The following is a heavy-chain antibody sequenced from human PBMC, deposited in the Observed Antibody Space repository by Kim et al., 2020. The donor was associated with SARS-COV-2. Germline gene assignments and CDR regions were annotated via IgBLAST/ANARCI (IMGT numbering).Heavy chain of an antibody. Sequence: SETLSLTCTVSGGSISSYYWSWIRQPAGKGLEWIGRIYTSGSTNYNPSLKSRVTMSVDTSKNQFSLKLSSVTAADTAVYYCARDWVVVAAPDAFDIWGQGTMVTVSS. J-gene: IGHJ3*02. CDR2: IYTSGST. CDR3: ARDWVVVAAPDAFDI. CDR1: GGSISSYY. D-gene: IGHD2-15*01. V-gene: IGHV4-4*07.